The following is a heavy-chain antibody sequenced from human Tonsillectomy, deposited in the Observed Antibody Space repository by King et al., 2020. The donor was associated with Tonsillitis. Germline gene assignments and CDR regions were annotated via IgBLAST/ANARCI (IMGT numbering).Heavy chain of an antibody. J-gene: IGHJ3*02. V-gene: IGHV3-21*01. CDR2: ITSSSTYI. Sequence: VQLVESGGGLVKPGGSLRLSCAVSGFTFSTYSMNWVRQAPGKGLEWVSSITSSSTYIYYSDSVKGRFTISRDNAKNSLYLQMSSLRADDTAVYYCARVSRMRFIPDAFDNW. CDR3: ARVSRMRFIPDAFDN. CDR1: GFTFSTYS. D-gene: IGHD2-8*01.